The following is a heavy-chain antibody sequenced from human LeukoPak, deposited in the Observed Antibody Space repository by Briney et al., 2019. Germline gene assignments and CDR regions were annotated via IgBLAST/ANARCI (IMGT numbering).Heavy chain of an antibody. CDR3: ARHSSLQGYYFDY. Sequence: GSLRLSCAASGFTFSTYWMHWVRQAPGKGLEWIGYVHYSGSTNYHPSLKSRVTISVDTSKNQFSLKLSSVTAADTAVYYCARHSSLQGYYFDYWGQGTLVTVSS. J-gene: IGHJ4*02. V-gene: IGHV4-59*08. D-gene: IGHD6-6*01. CDR1: GFTFSTYW. CDR2: VHYSGST.